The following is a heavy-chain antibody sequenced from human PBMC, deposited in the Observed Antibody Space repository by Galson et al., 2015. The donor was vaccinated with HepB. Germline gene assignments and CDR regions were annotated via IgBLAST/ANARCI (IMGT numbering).Heavy chain of an antibody. V-gene: IGHV5-51*01. CDR3: ARLSPGYSYGTGGGWYFYYYYMDV. Sequence: KVSCKGSGYSFTSYWIGWVRQMPGKGLEWMGIIYPGDSDTRYSPSFQGQVTISADKSISTAYLQWSSLKASDTAMYYCARLSPGYSYGTGGGWYFYYYYMDVWGKGTTVTVSS. CDR1: GYSFTSYW. J-gene: IGHJ6*03. CDR2: IYPGDSDT. D-gene: IGHD5-18*01.